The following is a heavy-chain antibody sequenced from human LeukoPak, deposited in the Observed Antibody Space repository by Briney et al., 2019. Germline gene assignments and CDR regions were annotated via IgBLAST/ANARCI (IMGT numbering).Heavy chain of an antibody. CDR3: ARDGLRLGELSPTPDY. CDR1: GHTFTSYG. CDR2: ISAYNGNT. D-gene: IGHD3-16*02. Sequence: ASVKVSCKASGHTFTSYGISWVRQAPGQGLEWMGWISAYNGNTNYAQKLQGRVTMTTDTSTSTAYMELRSLRSDDTAVYYCARDGLRLGELSPTPDYWGQGTLVTVSS. J-gene: IGHJ4*02. V-gene: IGHV1-18*01.